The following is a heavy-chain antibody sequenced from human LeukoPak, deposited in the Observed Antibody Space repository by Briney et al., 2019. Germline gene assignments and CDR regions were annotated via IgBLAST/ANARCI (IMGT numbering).Heavy chain of an antibody. J-gene: IGHJ4*02. CDR1: GFTFSSYW. Sequence: GGSLRLSCAASGFTFSSYWMSWVRQAPGKGLEWVANIKKDGSEKYYVDSVKGRFTISRDNAKKSLYLQMNSLRAEDTAVYYCAREESSSSGYYFDYWGQGTLVTVSS. CDR2: IKKDGSEK. CDR3: AREESSSSGYYFDY. V-gene: IGHV3-7*01. D-gene: IGHD6-6*01.